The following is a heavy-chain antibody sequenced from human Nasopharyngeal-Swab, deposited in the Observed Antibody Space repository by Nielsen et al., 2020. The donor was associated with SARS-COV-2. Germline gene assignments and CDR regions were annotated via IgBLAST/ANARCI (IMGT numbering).Heavy chain of an antibody. CDR2: IQSKSAGGAT. CDR3: TRHQGRRFFDY. CDR1: GFTFSSYW. J-gene: IGHJ4*02. V-gene: IGHV3-15*01. Sequence: SCAASGFTFSSYWMSWVRQAPGKGLEWVGRIQSKSAGGATDYAEPVKGRFTISRDDSKNTVYLQMNSLKTEDTAVYYCTRHQGRRFFDYWGQGTLVTVSS.